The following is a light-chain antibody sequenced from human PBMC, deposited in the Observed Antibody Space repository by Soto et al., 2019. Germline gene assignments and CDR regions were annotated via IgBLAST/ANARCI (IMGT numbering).Light chain of an antibody. Sequence: QSALTQPATVSGSPGQSITISSSGTSSDIGSYDHVAWYQQFPGKSPKLIIYAVSDRPSGVSDRFSGSKSGISASLTISGLQTEDEADYYCISYTDRQSYLFGTGTKVTVL. CDR2: AVS. CDR1: SSDIGSYDH. CDR3: ISYTDRQSYL. V-gene: IGLV2-14*03. J-gene: IGLJ1*01.